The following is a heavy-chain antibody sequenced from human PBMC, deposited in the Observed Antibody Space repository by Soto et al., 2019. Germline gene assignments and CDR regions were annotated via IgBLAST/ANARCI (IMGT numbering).Heavy chain of an antibody. CDR3: ARDVYCGGDCYSPDGMDV. CDR1: GGTFSSSV. V-gene: IGHV1-69*13. D-gene: IGHD2-21*02. CDR2: IIPIFGTA. Sequence: VEVSRKSSGGTFSSSVISWVRKAPGQGLEWMGGIIPIFGTANYADSVKGRFTISRDNSKNTLYLQMNSLRAEDTAVYYCARDVYCGGDCYSPDGMDVWGQGTTVTVSS. J-gene: IGHJ6*02.